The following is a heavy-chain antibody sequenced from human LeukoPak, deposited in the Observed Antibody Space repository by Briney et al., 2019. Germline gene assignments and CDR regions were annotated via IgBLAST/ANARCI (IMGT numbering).Heavy chain of an antibody. CDR2: INHSGST. Sequence: SSDTLSLTCAVYGLSFRCYYWRCIRHPPEKGLEWWGEINHSGSTNYHPYLKGRVTISVETSKNQFSLKLSYVTAADTAVYYCARGLSVVVAATRRDWFDPWGQGTLVTVSS. V-gene: IGHV4-34*01. CDR3: ARGLSVVVAATRRDWFDP. D-gene: IGHD2-15*01. CDR1: GLSFRCYY. J-gene: IGHJ5*02.